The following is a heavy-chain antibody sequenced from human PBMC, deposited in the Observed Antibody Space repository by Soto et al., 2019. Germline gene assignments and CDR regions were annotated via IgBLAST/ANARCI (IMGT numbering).Heavy chain of an antibody. Sequence: QVQLVQSGAEVKKPGASVNISCKTAGYTFINYYIHWVRQAPGQGLEWVGTINPSGGRTTYAEKFQRRLTVTRDTSTSTVYMDLSSLTSEDMAIYYCTRRLRGSPSSFDYWGQGTLVTVSS. V-gene: IGHV1-46*03. CDR2: INPSGGRT. CDR1: GYTFINYY. J-gene: IGHJ4*02. D-gene: IGHD3-10*01. CDR3: TRRLRGSPSSFDY.